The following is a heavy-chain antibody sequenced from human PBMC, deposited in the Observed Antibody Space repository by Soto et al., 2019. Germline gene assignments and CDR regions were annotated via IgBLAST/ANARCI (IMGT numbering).Heavy chain of an antibody. CDR3: ARTSDSSSGYYYGMDV. CDR2: IDWDDDK. Sequence: SGPTLVNPTQTLALTCTFSGFSLSTRGMRVGWIRQPPGKALEWLARIDWDDDKFYSTSLKTRLTISKDTSKNQVVLTMTNMDPVDTATYYCARTSDSSSGYYYGMDVWGQGTTVTVSS. J-gene: IGHJ6*02. V-gene: IGHV2-70*04. D-gene: IGHD6-6*01. CDR1: GFSLSTRGMR.